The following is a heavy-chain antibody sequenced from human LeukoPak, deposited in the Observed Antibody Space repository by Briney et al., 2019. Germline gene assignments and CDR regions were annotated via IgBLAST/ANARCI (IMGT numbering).Heavy chain of an antibody. V-gene: IGHV4-38-2*01. CDR2: IFHSGNT. J-gene: IGHJ4*02. Sequence: SETLSLTCDVSDYSISSGYHWGLIRQPPGKGLGLVGSIFHSGNTYYDPSLQGRVTISVDTSKNQFSLNLSHMTAADTAVYYCARVKHNVGWYGDQFDYWGQGTLVTVSS. CDR3: ARVKHNVGWYGDQFDY. CDR1: DYSISSGYH. D-gene: IGHD6-19*01.